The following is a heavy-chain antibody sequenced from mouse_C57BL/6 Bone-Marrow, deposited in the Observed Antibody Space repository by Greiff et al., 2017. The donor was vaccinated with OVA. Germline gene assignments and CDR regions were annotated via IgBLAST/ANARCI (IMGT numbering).Heavy chain of an antibody. D-gene: IGHD2-1*01. J-gene: IGHJ2*01. CDR3: TSYGNFDY. V-gene: IGHV14-4*01. CDR2: IDPENGDT. CDR1: GFNIKDDY. Sequence: EVKLVESGAELVRPGASVKLSCTASGFNIKDDYMHWVKQRPEQGLAWIGWIDPENGDTEYASKFQGKATITADTSSNTAYLQLSSLTSEDTAVYYCTSYGNFDYWGQGTTLTVSS.